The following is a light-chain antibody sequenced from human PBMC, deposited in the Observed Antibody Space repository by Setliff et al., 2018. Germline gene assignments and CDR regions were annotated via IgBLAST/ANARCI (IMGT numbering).Light chain of an antibody. CDR1: SSDVGGYNY. Sequence: QSVLTRPASVSGSPGQSITISCTGTSSDVGGYNYVSWYQQHPGKAPKLMIYDVSKRPSGVSNRFSGSKSGNTASLTISGLQAEDEAEYYCCSYAGSYTYVFGTGTKVTVL. CDR2: DVS. J-gene: IGLJ1*01. CDR3: CSYAGSYTYV. V-gene: IGLV2-14*01.